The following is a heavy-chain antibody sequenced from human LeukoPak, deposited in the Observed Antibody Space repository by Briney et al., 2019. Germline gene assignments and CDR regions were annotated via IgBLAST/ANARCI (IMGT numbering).Heavy chain of an antibody. CDR2: MSSGSRYI. CDR3: ARDRPTGASRVFVVE. Sequence: KPGGSLRLSCTASGFTFSNYAMTWVCQAPGTGLEWISSMSSGSRYIYYADSVRGRFTISRDNTKNSLYLVMNNLRAEDTAIYFCARDRPTGASRVFVVEWGQGTPVTVS. CDR1: GFTFSNYA. D-gene: IGHD3-3*01. V-gene: IGHV3-21*06. J-gene: IGHJ4*02.